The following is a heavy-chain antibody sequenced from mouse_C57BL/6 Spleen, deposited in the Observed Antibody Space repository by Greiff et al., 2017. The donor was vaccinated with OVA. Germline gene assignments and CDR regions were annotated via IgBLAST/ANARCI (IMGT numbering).Heavy chain of an antibody. Sequence: VQLQQPGADLVMPGASVKLSCKASGYTFTNYWMHWVNQSPEQGLAWVGYIDPSDSYTNYTKKFKGKSTLTGDKATSTAFMQLSSLTSEDSAVYYCARGLLRYDRDYWGQGTSVTVSS. CDR2: IDPSDSYT. D-gene: IGHD1-1*01. V-gene: IGHV1-69*01. J-gene: IGHJ4*01. CDR1: GYTFTNYW. CDR3: ARGLLRYDRDY.